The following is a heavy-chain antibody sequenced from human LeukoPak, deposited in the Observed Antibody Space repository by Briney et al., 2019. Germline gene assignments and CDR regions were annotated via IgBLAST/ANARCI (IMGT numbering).Heavy chain of an antibody. Sequence: SETLSLTCTVSGGSISSSSYYWGWIRQPPGKGLEWIGSIYYSGSTYYNPSLKSRVTISVDTSKNKFSLKLSSVTAADRAVYYCARYIPGRILTMVRGVFDYWGQGTLVTVSS. J-gene: IGHJ4*02. V-gene: IGHV4-39*07. CDR3: ARYIPGRILTMVRGVFDY. CDR2: IYYSGST. D-gene: IGHD3-10*01. CDR1: GGSISSSSYY.